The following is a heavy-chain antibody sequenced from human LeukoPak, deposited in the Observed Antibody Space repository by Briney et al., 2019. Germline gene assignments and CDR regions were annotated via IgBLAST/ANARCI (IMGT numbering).Heavy chain of an antibody. V-gene: IGHV4-59*01. CDR2: IYYSGST. CDR1: GGSISSYY. J-gene: IGHJ4*02. CDR3: AGTPIVVVPAAMGANVDY. Sequence: SETLSLTCTVSGGSISSYYWSWIRQPPGKGLEWIGYIYYSGSTNYNPSLKSRFTISVDTSKNQFSLKLSSVTAADTAVYYCAGTPIVVVPAAMGANVDYWGQGTLVTVSS. D-gene: IGHD2-2*01.